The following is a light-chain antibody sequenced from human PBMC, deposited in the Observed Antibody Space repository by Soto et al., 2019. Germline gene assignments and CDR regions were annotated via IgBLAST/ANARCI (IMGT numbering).Light chain of an antibody. Sequence: IQMTQSPSSLSASVGDRVTITCRASQNIRIYLNWFQQKPGKAPNLLIYGASSLQSGVPSRFSGSGSGTDFTLTISSLQPEDFATYYCLQDYDYPFTFGPGTKVDIK. CDR3: LQDYDYPFT. CDR2: GAS. CDR1: QNIRIY. V-gene: IGKV1-6*01. J-gene: IGKJ3*01.